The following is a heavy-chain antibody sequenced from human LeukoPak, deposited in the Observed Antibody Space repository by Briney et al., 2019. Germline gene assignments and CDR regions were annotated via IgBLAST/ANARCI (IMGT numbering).Heavy chain of an antibody. Sequence: PSETLSLTCTVSGVSISSDLYNWAWIRQSPGKGLEWIGSLYSSGSIFSTPSLNSRVTVSADTSRNYFFLRLDSVTAADTAVYYCARGHDRMGNPPLDYWGQGILVTVSS. J-gene: IGHJ4*02. CDR3: ARGHDRMGNPPLDY. CDR1: GVSISSDLYN. V-gene: IGHV4-39*07. CDR2: LYSSGSI. D-gene: IGHD3-22*01.